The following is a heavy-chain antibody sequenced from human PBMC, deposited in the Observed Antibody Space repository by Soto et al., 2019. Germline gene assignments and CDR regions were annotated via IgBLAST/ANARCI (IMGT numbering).Heavy chain of an antibody. D-gene: IGHD2-15*01. CDR2: INAGNGNT. V-gene: IGHV1-3*01. J-gene: IGHJ3*02. Sequence: QVQLVQSGAEVKKPGASVKVSCKASGYTFTSYAMHWVRQAPGQRLEWMGWINAGNGNTKYSQKFQDRVTITRDTSASTAYMELSSLRSEDTAVYYCARDIVVVVAAIDDAFDIWGQGTMVTVSS. CDR3: ARDIVVVVAAIDDAFDI. CDR1: GYTFTSYA.